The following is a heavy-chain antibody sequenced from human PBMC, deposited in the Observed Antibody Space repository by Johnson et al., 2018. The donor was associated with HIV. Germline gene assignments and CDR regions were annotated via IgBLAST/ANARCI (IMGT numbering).Heavy chain of an antibody. D-gene: IGHD3-22*01. J-gene: IGHJ3*02. CDR1: GFTFSSYD. V-gene: IGHV3-30*14. Sequence: QVQLVESGGGVVQPGRSLRLSCAASGFTFSSYDMHWVRQAPGKGLAWVAVISYDGSNKYYADSVKGRFIISRDNSKNTLYLQLNSLRPEDTAVYYCAREGYYDSSGYYGAFDMWGQGTMVTVSS. CDR2: ISYDGSNK. CDR3: AREGYYDSSGYYGAFDM.